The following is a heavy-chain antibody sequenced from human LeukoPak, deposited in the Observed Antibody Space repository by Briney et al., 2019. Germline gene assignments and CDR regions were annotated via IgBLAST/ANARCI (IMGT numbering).Heavy chain of an antibody. CDR2: IWYDGSTK. V-gene: IGHV3-33*01. CDR3: ARDGTRDCSGGGCYRHYFDY. J-gene: IGHJ4*02. D-gene: IGHD2-15*01. Sequence: GESLQISCAASGFTFSSYGMHWVRQARGKGLAWVAIIWYDGSTKYYTDCLWGQFTISRNNSKTMLHLQMNSLRAEETAMYYPARDGTRDCSGGGCYRHYFDYWGQGTLVTVSS. CDR1: GFTFSSYG.